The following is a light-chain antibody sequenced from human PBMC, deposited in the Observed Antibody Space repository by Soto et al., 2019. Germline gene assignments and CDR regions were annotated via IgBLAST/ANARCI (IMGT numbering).Light chain of an antibody. CDR1: QSVSNN. J-gene: IGKJ1*01. Sequence: ILMTQSPATLSVSPGERATLSCRASQSVSNNLAWYQQKPGQAPRLLIYDASTRATGIPARVSGSGSGTESTLTIIGLQSEDFAVYYCQQYKNWPPWTFGQGTKVEIK. V-gene: IGKV3-15*01. CDR2: DAS. CDR3: QQYKNWPPWT.